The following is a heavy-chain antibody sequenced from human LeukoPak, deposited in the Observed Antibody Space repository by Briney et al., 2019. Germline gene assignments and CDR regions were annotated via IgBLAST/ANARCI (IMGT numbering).Heavy chain of an antibody. V-gene: IGHV1-2*02. CDR2: INPYSGGT. J-gene: IGHJ4*02. D-gene: IGHD4-23*01. CDR1: GYTFTDFH. Sequence: ASVRVSCKASGYTFTDFHIHWVRQSPGQGLEWLGWINPYSGGTNYAQKFQGRVTMTRDTFTSTVYMEVSRLQSDDSAVYYCARDRYGGNSRGRYYFDYWGQGTLVTVSS. CDR3: ARDRYGGNSRGRYYFDY.